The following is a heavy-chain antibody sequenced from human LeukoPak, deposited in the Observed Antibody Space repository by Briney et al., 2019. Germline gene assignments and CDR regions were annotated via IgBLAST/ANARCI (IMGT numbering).Heavy chain of an antibody. Sequence: ASVKVSCKASGGTFSSYAISWVRQDPGQGLEWMGGIIPIFGTANYAQKFQGRVTITADESTSTAYMELSSLRSEDTAVYYCATGRQWLVRRYYYYGMDVWGKGTTVTVSS. CDR3: ATGRQWLVRRYYYYGMDV. CDR1: GGTFSSYA. CDR2: IIPIFGTA. J-gene: IGHJ6*04. V-gene: IGHV1-69*01. D-gene: IGHD6-19*01.